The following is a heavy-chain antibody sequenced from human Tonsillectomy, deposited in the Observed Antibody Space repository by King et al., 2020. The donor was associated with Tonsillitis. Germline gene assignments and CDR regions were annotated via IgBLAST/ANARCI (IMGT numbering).Heavy chain of an antibody. CDR2: ISYDGSNT. J-gene: IGHJ4*02. V-gene: IGHV3-30*01. CDR3: ARGVGYSGFNYLPFFDY. D-gene: IGHD5-12*01. Sequence: VQLVESGGGVVQPGRSLRLSCAASGFTFSSYAMHWVRQAPGKGPEWVAVISYDGSNTYYVDSVKSRFTISRDISKNTLYLQMNSLRVEDTAVYYCARGVGYSGFNYLPFFDYWGQGTLVTVSS. CDR1: GFTFSSYA.